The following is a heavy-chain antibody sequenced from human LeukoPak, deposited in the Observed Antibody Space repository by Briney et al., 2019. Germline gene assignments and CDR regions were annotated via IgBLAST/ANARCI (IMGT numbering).Heavy chain of an antibody. CDR2: IYQTGST. CDR1: GGSFSSYY. Sequence: SETLSLTCTVSGGSFSSYYWTWIRQPPGKGREGIGYIYQTGSTNYNPSLNSPVPISVDPSKNQFSLKLTSVTAADTAVYFCARVAGYTYSHYFFHCWGQGPLVTVSA. V-gene: IGHV4-59*01. CDR3: ARVAGYTYSHYFFHC. J-gene: IGHJ4*02. D-gene: IGHD6-13*01.